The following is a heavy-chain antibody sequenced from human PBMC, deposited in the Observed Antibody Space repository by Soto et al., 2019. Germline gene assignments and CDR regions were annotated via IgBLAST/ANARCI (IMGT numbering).Heavy chain of an antibody. CDR2: INTKTGGT. CDR3: ARVGPTGWFDP. J-gene: IGHJ5*02. Sequence: QVHLVQSGAEVKKPGASVKVSCKASGYSFTVYYMHWVRQAPGQGLEWMGWINTKTGGTNYAQRVQGRVTKTGDTSINTAYMELSRLRSDDTAVYYCARVGPTGWFDPWGQGTVVTVSS. CDR1: GYSFTVYY. V-gene: IGHV1-2*02.